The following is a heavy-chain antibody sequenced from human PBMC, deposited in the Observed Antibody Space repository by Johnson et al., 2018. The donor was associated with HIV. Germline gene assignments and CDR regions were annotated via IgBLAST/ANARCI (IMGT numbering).Heavy chain of an antibody. J-gene: IGHJ3*02. V-gene: IGHV3-7*01. Sequence: VQLVESGGGLVQPGGSLRLSCAASGFTFSSFWMTWVRQAPGKGLEWVANINVNGGERYYVDSVKGRFTISRDNVENSVFLLLNSPRVEATAVYFCARAHLIFPKNPFDIWGQGTMVTVSS. D-gene: IGHD3-3*02. CDR1: GFTFSSFW. CDR3: ARAHLIFPKNPFDI. CDR2: INVNGGER.